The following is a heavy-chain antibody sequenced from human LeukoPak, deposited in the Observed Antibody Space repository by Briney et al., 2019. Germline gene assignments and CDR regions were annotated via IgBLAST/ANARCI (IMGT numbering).Heavy chain of an antibody. CDR3: AREGGYGIIDF. CDR1: GASVSSNTAA. CDR2: TYYRSKWYD. J-gene: IGHJ4*02. D-gene: IGHD5-12*01. Sequence: SQTLSLTCAISGASVSSNTAAWNWFRQSPSRGLEWLGRTYYRSKWYDDYELSLKSRISINADTSKNQFSLQLSSVSPEDTAAYFCAREGGYGIIDFWGQGTLVTVSS. V-gene: IGHV6-1*01.